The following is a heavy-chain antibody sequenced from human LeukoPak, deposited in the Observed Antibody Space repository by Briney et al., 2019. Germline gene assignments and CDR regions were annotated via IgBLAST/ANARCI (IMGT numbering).Heavy chain of an antibody. V-gene: IGHV4-39*02. D-gene: IGHD2-21*01. Sequence: SETLSLTCTVSGGSISSSSYYWGWIRQPPGKGLEWIGSIYYSGSTYYNPSLKSRVTISVDTSKNQFSLKLSSVTAADTAVYYCARDLSWWATDYWGQGTLVTVSS. CDR2: IYYSGST. CDR1: GGSISSSSYY. CDR3: ARDLSWWATDY. J-gene: IGHJ4*02.